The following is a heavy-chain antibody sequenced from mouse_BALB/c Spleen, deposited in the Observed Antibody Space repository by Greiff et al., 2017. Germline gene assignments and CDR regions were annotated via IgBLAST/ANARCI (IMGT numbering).Heavy chain of an antibody. CDR2: ISYSGST. Sequence: EVKLMESGPSLVKPSQTLSLTCSVTGDSITSGYWNWIRKFPGNKLEYMGYISYSGSTYYNPSLKSRISITRDTSKNQYYLQLNSVTTEDTATYYCARWELGPAWFAYWGQGTLVTVSA. J-gene: IGHJ3*01. CDR3: ARWELGPAWFAY. V-gene: IGHV3-8*02. CDR1: GDSITSGY. D-gene: IGHD4-1*01.